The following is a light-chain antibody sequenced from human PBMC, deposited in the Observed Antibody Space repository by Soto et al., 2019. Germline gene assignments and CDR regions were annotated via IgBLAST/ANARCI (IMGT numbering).Light chain of an antibody. CDR3: QQYGSSGT. J-gene: IGKJ1*01. CDR2: GAS. Sequence: EIVMTQSPDTLSVSPGEGASLSCRVSQSIRSNLAWSQQRPGQAPRLLMYGASTRADGIPARFTGSGSGTDFTLTISRLEPEDFAVYYCQQYGSSGTFGQGTKVDIK. V-gene: IGKV3-15*01. CDR1: QSIRSN.